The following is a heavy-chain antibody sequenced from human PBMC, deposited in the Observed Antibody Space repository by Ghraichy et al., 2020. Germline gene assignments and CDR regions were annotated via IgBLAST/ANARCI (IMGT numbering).Heavy chain of an antibody. CDR3: ARVTVWPYYSYGMDV. J-gene: IGHJ6*02. CDR1: GGSFSGYY. V-gene: IGHV4-34*01. Sequence: SETLSLTCAVYGGSFSGYYWSWIRQPPGKGLEWIWEINHSGSTNSNPSLKSRVTISVDTSKNQFSLKLSSVTAADTAVYYCARVTVWPYYSYGMDVWAKGPRSPSP. CDR2: INHSGST. D-gene: IGHD2-21*01.